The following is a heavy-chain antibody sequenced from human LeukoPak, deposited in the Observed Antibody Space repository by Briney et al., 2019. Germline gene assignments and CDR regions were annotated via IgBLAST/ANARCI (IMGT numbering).Heavy chain of an antibody. V-gene: IGHV3-21*01. J-gene: IGHJ6*03. CDR2: ISTVSTYT. CDR3: ARDGSGFYYYYYMDV. D-gene: IGHD6-25*01. Sequence: PGGSLSLSCAASGFPLTDYSMTWVRQAPGKGLEWVSSISTVSTYTFYSDSVKGRFTISRDNRKNTLYLQMSSLSAEDTAVYYGARDGSGFYYYYYMDVWRRGTAVTVSS. CDR1: GFPLTDYS.